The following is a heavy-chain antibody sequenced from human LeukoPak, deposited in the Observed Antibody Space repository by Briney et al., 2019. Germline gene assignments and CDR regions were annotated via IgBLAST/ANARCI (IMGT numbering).Heavy chain of an antibody. Sequence: SQTLSLTCAVSGGSISSGGYSWSWIRQPPGKGLEWIGYIYHSGSTYYNPSLKSRVTISVDRSKNQFSLKLSSVTAADTAVYYCARVASKGGMDVWGQGTTVIVSS. V-gene: IGHV4-30-2*01. CDR2: IYHSGST. CDR1: GGSISSGGYS. J-gene: IGHJ6*02. CDR3: ARVASKGGMDV.